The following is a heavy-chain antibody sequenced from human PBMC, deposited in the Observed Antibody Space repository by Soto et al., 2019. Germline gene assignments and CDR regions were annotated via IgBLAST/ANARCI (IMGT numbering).Heavy chain of an antibody. CDR2: IYYSGST. D-gene: IGHD6-13*01. CDR1: GGSISRYY. Sequence: QVQLQESGPGLVKPSETLSRTCTVSGGSISRYYWSWIRQPPGKGLEWIGNIYYSGSTNYNPPPKGRLTTSVDTSTVRFSLNLRSVTAADTAEYYCAILTPPRSSSWYTPWYFDLCCRGTLVTVYS. V-gene: IGHV4-59*08. CDR3: AILTPPRSSSWYTPWYFDL. J-gene: IGHJ2*01.